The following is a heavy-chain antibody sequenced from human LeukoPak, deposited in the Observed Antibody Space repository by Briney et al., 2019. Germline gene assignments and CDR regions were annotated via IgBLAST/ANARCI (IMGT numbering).Heavy chain of an antibody. CDR2: IYYSGST. CDR1: GGSFSGYY. J-gene: IGHJ6*02. D-gene: IGHD3-22*01. V-gene: IGHV4-31*11. Sequence: PSETLSLTCAVYGGSFSGYYWSWIRQHPGKGLEWIGYIYYSGSTYYNPSLKSRVTISVDTSKNQFSLKPSSVTAADTAVYYCASSADSSGYYNYYYGMDVWGQGTTVTVSS. CDR3: ASSADSSGYYNYYYGMDV.